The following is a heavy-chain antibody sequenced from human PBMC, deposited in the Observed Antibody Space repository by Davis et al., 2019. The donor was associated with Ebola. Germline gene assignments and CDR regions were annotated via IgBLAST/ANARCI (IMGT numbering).Heavy chain of an antibody. Sequence: GESLKISCAASGFTVSSNYMSWVRQAPGKGLEWVSVIYSGGSTYYADSVKGRFTIPRHNSKNTLYLQMNSLRAEDTAVYYCAKGRLVVVAANNWFDPWGQGTLVTVSS. V-gene: IGHV3-53*01. CDR2: IYSGGST. D-gene: IGHD2-15*01. CDR1: GFTVSSNY. J-gene: IGHJ5*02. CDR3: AKGRLVVVAANNWFDP.